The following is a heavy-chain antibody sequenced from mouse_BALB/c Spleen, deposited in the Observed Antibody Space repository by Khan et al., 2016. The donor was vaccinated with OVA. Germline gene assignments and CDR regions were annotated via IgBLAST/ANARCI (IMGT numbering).Heavy chain of an antibody. D-gene: IGHD2-4*01. Sequence: EVQLQESGPGLVKPSQSLSLTCTVTGYSITSEYAWHWIRQFPGNKLEWMGYINYSGNTRFNPSLKSRTSITRDTSKNQFFLQLNSVTTEVTATYYCARKDYYNYDPFPCWGQRALVNVFA. CDR2: INYSGNT. CDR1: GYSITSEYA. CDR3: ARKDYYNYDPFPC. V-gene: IGHV3-2*02. J-gene: IGHJ3*01.